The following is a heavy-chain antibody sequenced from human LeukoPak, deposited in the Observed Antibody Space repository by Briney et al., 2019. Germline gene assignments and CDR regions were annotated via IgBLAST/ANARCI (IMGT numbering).Heavy chain of an antibody. CDR3: XXRTPEYSSSWCLDY. J-gene: IGHJ4*02. V-gene: IGHV3-23*01. Sequence: GGSLRLSCAASGFTFSSNTMSWVRQAPGRGLAWVSAIDGSGVTTFYADSVKGRFTISRDNSKNTLFLQMNSLRAEDTAIYYXXXRTPEYSSSWCLDYWGQGTLVTVSS. D-gene: IGHD6-13*01. CDR1: GFTFSSNT. CDR2: IDGSGVTT.